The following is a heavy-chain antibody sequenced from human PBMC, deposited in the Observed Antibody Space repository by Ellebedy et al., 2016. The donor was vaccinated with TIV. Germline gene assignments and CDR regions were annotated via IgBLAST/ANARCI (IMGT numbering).Heavy chain of an antibody. J-gene: IGHJ4*02. CDR1: GFTFSSYA. D-gene: IGHD2-8*01. V-gene: IGHV3-23*01. Sequence: GGSLRLSCAASGFTFSSYAMSWVRQAPGKGLEWVSAISSSGSSTYYADSVKGRFTISRDNSKNTLYLQMNSLRAEDTAVYYCAKFGYCIDGVCSHFDNWGQGTLVTVSS. CDR3: AKFGYCIDGVCSHFDN. CDR2: ISSSGSST.